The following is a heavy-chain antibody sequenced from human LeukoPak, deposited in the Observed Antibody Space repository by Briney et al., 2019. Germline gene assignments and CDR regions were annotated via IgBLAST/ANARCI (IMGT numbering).Heavy chain of an antibody. CDR3: ARAGGVTTAPLDLDI. J-gene: IGHJ2*01. CDR1: GDSIRNYY. V-gene: IGHV4-59*01. Sequence: SETLSLTCSVPGDSIRNYYWSWIRQPPGKGLEWVGHIHYSGNTDYNPSLKSRVTISLDVSKNQFFLRLNSVTAADTAVYYCARAGGVTTAPLDLDIWGRGTLVTVSA. D-gene: IGHD4-17*01. CDR2: IHYSGNT.